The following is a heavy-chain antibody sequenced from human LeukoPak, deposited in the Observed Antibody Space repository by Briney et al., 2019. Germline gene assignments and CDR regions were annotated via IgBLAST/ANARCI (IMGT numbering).Heavy chain of an antibody. Sequence: GGSLRLSCAASGFTVSSNYMSWVRQAPGKGLEWASVIYSVGTTYYADSVKGRFTISRDSSKNTVYLQMNSLRVEDTAVYYCARTIAAAFDYWGQGTLVTVSS. J-gene: IGHJ4*02. V-gene: IGHV3-66*02. CDR2: IYSVGTT. CDR1: GFTVSSNY. D-gene: IGHD6-13*01. CDR3: ARTIAAAFDY.